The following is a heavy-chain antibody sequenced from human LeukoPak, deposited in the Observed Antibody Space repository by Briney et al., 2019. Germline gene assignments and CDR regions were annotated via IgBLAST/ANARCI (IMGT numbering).Heavy chain of an antibody. J-gene: IGHJ5*02. CDR2: IYYSGST. Sequence: SETLSLTCTVSGGSISSYYWSWIRQPPGKGLEWIGYIYYSGSTNYNPSLKSRVTISVDTSKNQFSLKLSSVTAADTAVYYCARDHSGSYFHWFDPWGQGTLVTVSS. CDR3: ARDHSGSYFHWFDP. D-gene: IGHD1-26*01. CDR1: GGSISSYY. V-gene: IGHV4-59*12.